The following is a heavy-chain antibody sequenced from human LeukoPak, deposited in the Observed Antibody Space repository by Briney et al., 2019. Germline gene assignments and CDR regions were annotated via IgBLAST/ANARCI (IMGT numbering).Heavy chain of an antibody. CDR3: ARDRGLRAYYFDY. D-gene: IGHD3-10*01. Sequence: ASVKVSCKASGYTFTGYYMHWVRQAPGQGLEWMGWINPNSGGTNYAQKFQGRVNMTRDTSISTAYMELSRLRSDDTAVYYCARDRGLRAYYFDYWGQGTLVTVSS. V-gene: IGHV1-2*02. CDR1: GYTFTGYY. J-gene: IGHJ4*02. CDR2: INPNSGGT.